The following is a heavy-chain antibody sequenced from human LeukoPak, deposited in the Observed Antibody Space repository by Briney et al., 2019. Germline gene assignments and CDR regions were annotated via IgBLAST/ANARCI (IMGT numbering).Heavy chain of an antibody. CDR3: AKSGSAGGFDI. CDR1: GFTFSSYS. J-gene: IGHJ3*02. Sequence: PGGSLRLSCAASGFTFSSYSMNWVRQAPGKGLEWVSLIYSGGSTYYADSVKGRFTISRDNSKNTLYLQMNSLRVEDTAVYYCAKSGSAGGFDIWGPGTMVTVSS. CDR2: IYSGGST. V-gene: IGHV3-66*01. D-gene: IGHD3-10*01.